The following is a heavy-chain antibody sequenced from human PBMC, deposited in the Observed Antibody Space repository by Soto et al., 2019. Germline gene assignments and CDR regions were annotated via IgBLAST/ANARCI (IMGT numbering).Heavy chain of an antibody. CDR3: AREPEDFTSSFDY. V-gene: IGHV3-21*01. Sequence: RGSLRLSCAASGFTFTRYSMNWVRQAPGKGLEWVSSISSTTNYIYYADSMKGRFTVSRDNAKNSVYLEMNSLSAEDTALYYCAREPEDFTSSFDYWGQGTLVTVSS. J-gene: IGHJ4*02. CDR1: GFTFTRYS. CDR2: ISSTTNYI.